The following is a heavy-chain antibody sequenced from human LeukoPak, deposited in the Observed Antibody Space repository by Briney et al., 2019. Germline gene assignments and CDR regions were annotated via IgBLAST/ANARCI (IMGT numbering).Heavy chain of an antibody. D-gene: IGHD6-13*01. Sequence: ASVKVSCKTSGYRFTNFDINWVRQAPGQGLERMGWMNPDNGNTGYAQKFQGRVSMSGDTSITTAFMVLSSLRSDDTAVYFCARGPRESSSSDYWGQGTLVTVSS. CDR3: ARGPRESSSSDY. CDR2: MNPDNGNT. CDR1: GYRFTNFD. J-gene: IGHJ4*02. V-gene: IGHV1-8*01.